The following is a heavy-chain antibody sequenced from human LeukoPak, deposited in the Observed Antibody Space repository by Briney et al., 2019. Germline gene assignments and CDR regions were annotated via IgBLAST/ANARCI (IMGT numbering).Heavy chain of an antibody. Sequence: PSETLSLTCTVSGGAISSGFYWWIWIRQPAGKGLEWIGRINTSGSRSYNPSLKSRVTISLDTTNNQFSLRLSAVTAADTAVYYCAGVIARGAGEIFPDSWGQGTLVTVSS. V-gene: IGHV4-61*02. CDR3: AGVIARGAGEIFPDS. CDR2: INTSGSR. J-gene: IGHJ5*01. CDR1: GGAISSGFYW. D-gene: IGHD3-10*01.